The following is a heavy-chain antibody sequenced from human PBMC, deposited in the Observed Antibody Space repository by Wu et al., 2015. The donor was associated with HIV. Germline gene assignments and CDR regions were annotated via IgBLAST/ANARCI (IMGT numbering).Heavy chain of an antibody. V-gene: IGHV1-69*15. CDR1: GGTFSSDA. Sequence: QVQLVQSGAEMKRPGSSVKVSCKTSGGTFSSDAVSWVRQAPGQGLEWMGKIIPVFGTTKYAQKFQGRVTITADESTRTVFMELSSLRSDDTAVYYCARPYSGYAYDILDMWGQGTEVFVSS. CDR3: ARPYSGYAYDILDM. J-gene: IGHJ3*02. CDR2: IIPVFGTT. D-gene: IGHD5-12*01.